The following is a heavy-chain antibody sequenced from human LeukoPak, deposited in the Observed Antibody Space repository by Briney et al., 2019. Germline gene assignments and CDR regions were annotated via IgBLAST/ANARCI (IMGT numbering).Heavy chain of an antibody. CDR2: ISAYNGNT. D-gene: IGHD2-15*01. V-gene: IGHV1-18*01. Sequence: ASVKVSCKASGYTFTSYGISWVRQAPGQGLEWMGWISAYNGNTNYAQKLQGRVTMTTDISTTTAHMELRSLRSDDTAVYYCARVPELPDYWGQGTLVTVSS. J-gene: IGHJ4*02. CDR3: ARVPELPDY. CDR1: GYTFTSYG.